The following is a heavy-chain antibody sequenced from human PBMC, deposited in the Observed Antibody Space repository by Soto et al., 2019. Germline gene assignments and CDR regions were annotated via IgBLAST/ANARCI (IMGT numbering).Heavy chain of an antibody. J-gene: IGHJ4*02. CDR3: ARGSSPTMVRGVYAADY. CDR1: GGTFSSYT. D-gene: IGHD3-10*01. Sequence: GASVKVSCKASGGTFSSYTISWVRQAPGQGLEWMGRISAYNGNTNYAQKLQGRVTMTTDTSTSTAYMELRSLRSDDTAVYYCARGSSPTMVRGVYAADYWGQGTLVTVSS. V-gene: IGHV1-18*01. CDR2: ISAYNGNT.